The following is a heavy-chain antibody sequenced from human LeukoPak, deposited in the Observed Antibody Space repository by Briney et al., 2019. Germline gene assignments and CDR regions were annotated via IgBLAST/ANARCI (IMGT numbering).Heavy chain of an antibody. CDR1: GGSLSGYY. D-gene: IGHD6-6*01. CDR2: ISNSGRI. Sequence: ETLSLTCAVYGGSLSGYYWSWIRQPPGKGLEWVADISNSGRIHYADSVKGRFTISRDNNKAILYLQMDNVTLQDTATYFCARQLTEHFYYWGQGTLVTVSS. J-gene: IGHJ4*02. V-gene: IGHV3-53*01. CDR3: ARQLTEHFYY.